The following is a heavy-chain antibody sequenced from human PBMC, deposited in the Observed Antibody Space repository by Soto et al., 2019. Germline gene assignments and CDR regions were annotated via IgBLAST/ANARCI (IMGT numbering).Heavy chain of an antibody. J-gene: IGHJ4*02. CDR1: GFTFSDYY. V-gene: IGHV3-11*06. CDR3: ARVTGSTDWYGVLGY. CDR2: ISSSSNYT. D-gene: IGHD2-2*01. Sequence: PGGSLRLSCATSGFTFSDYYMSWVRQAPGKGLEWLSYISSSSNYTKCADSVKGRFTISKDRARKSLYLHMDSLRAEDTAVYYCARVTGSTDWYGVLGYWGQGTLVTVSS.